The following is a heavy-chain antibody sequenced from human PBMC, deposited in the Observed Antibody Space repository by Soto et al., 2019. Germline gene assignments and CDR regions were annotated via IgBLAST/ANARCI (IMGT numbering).Heavy chain of an antibody. CDR3: AREAASDPSFYYHYLDV. J-gene: IGHJ6*03. D-gene: IGHD6-25*01. CDR1: GYTFTNYN. Sequence: QEQLVQSGAEVKKPGAPVKVSCKASGYTFTNYNINWVRQATGRGLEWMGWMNPKTGNTGYAEKFQGRVTITRNRSINTDFMELSGLRSEDTAVYYCAREAASDPSFYYHYLDVWGKGTTVTVSS. V-gene: IGHV1-8*01. CDR2: MNPKTGNT.